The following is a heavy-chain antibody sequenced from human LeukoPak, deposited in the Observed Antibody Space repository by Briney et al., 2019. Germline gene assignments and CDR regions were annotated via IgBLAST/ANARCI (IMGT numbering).Heavy chain of an antibody. J-gene: IGHJ6*03. Sequence: SSETLSLTCTVSGGSISSYYWSWIRQPAGKGLEWIGRIYTSGSTNYNPSLKSRVTMSVDTSKNQFSLKLSSVTAADTAVYYCARDIGSGSAYYYYYYYMDVWGKGTTVTISS. CDR2: IYTSGST. V-gene: IGHV4-4*07. D-gene: IGHD3-10*01. CDR3: ARDIGSGSAYYYYYYYMDV. CDR1: GGSISSYY.